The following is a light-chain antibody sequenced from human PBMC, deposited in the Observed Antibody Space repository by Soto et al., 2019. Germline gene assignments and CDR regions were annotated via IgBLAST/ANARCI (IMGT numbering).Light chain of an antibody. V-gene: IGKV3-20*01. CDR3: HQYYTWPRT. Sequence: EFVLTQSPGTLSLSPGERATLSCRASQTVRNNYLAWYQQKPGQAPRLLIYDASSRATGIPDRFSGSGSGTEFTLTISSLQSEDIAVYYCHQYYTWPRTFGQGTKVDI. CDR1: QTVRNNY. J-gene: IGKJ1*01. CDR2: DAS.